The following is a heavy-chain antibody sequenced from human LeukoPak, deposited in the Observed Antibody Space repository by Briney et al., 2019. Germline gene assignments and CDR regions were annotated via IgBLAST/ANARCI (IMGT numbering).Heavy chain of an antibody. CDR1: GFIFSSYA. Sequence: GGSLRLSCTASGFIFSSYAMHWVRQAPGKGLEYVPGISSNGGSTNYANSVKGRFTISRDNSKNTLYLQMNSLRAEDTAVYYCARDRIAAAVGAFDIWGQGTMVTVSS. CDR2: ISSNGGST. V-gene: IGHV3-64*01. D-gene: IGHD6-13*01. CDR3: ARDRIAAAVGAFDI. J-gene: IGHJ3*02.